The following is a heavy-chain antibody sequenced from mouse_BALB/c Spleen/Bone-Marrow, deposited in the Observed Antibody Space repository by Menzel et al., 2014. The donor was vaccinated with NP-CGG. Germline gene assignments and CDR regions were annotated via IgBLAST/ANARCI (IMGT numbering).Heavy chain of an antibody. D-gene: IGHD2-14*01. Sequence: DVMLVESGGGLVKPGGSLKLSCAASGFTFSDYYMYWARQTPEKRLEWVATISDGGSYTDYPSSVKGRFTVSRDNAKNNLYLQKSRLKSEDAAVYYCARTYRPFALDYWGQGTSVTGSS. J-gene: IGHJ4*01. CDR1: GFTFSDYY. CDR2: ISDGGSYT. CDR3: ARTYRPFALDY. V-gene: IGHV5-4*02.